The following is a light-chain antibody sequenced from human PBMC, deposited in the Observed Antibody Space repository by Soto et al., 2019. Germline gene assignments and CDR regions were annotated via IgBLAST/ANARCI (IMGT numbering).Light chain of an antibody. Sequence: ETVLTQSPGTLSLSPGERATLSCRASQSISSSYLAWYQQKPGQAPRLLIYGASSRATGIPDRFSGSGSGTDFTLTISRLEPEDSAIYYCQQYFSWTCGQGTKVEIK. CDR1: QSISSSY. V-gene: IGKV3-20*01. CDR3: QQYFSWT. CDR2: GAS. J-gene: IGKJ1*01.